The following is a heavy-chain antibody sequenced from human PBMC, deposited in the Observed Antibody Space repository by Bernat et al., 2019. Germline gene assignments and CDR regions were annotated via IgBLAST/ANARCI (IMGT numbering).Heavy chain of an antibody. Sequence: QVRLQESGPGLVKPSETLSLTCTVSGGSISSDYWSWIRQPPGKGLEWIGYIYYSGSTNYKPSLRSRVAISVDTSKNQFSLNLSSVTAADTAVYYCARLTPTLGLAFDIWGQGTMVTVSS. CDR2: IYYSGST. J-gene: IGHJ3*02. CDR3: ARLTPTLGLAFDI. D-gene: IGHD3-16*01. V-gene: IGHV4-59*08. CDR1: GGSISSDY.